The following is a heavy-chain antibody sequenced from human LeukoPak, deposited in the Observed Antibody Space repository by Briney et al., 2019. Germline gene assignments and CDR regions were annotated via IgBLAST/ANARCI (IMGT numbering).Heavy chain of an antibody. CDR1: GFTLSTYS. CDR3: AKGKGARHDDWLVNDF. D-gene: IGHD3-9*01. J-gene: IGHJ4*02. CDR2: ITTSHTYI. Sequence: PGGSLRLSCAASGFTLSTYSVHWLRQAPGKGLEWVSSITTSHTYIYYAKSGRDRFTIPRENAKDSLYLQMNSLGGEDTALYYCAKGKGARHDDWLVNDFWGQGTLVTVSS. V-gene: IGHV3-21*01.